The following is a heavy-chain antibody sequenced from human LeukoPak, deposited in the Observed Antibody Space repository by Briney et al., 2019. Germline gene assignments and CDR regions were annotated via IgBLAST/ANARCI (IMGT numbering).Heavy chain of an antibody. J-gene: IGHJ3*02. CDR3: AREFPMAFDI. D-gene: IGHD2-2*01. Sequence: ASVKVSCKASGYTFTGYYMHWVRQAPGQGLEWMGGIIPIFGTANYAQKFQGRVTITTDESTSTAYMELSSLRSEDTAVYYCAREFPMAFDIWGQGTMVTVSS. CDR2: IIPIFGTA. V-gene: IGHV1-69*05. CDR1: GYTFTGYY.